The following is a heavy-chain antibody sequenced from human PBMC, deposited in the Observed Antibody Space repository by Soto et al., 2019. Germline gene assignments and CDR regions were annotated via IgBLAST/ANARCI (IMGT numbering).Heavy chain of an antibody. Sequence: QVQLVESGGGVVQPGWSLRLSCAASGFTFSSYAMHWIRQAPARGLGGVAFISFDGSNEYYADSVKGRFTISRDNSKNTLYLQVRSLRAEDTAVYYCAKTYYYDRSGYYQNWFDPWGQGTLVTVSS. D-gene: IGHD3-22*01. CDR2: ISFDGSNE. CDR1: GFTFSSYA. CDR3: AKTYYYDRSGYYQNWFDP. J-gene: IGHJ5*02. V-gene: IGHV3-30-3*02.